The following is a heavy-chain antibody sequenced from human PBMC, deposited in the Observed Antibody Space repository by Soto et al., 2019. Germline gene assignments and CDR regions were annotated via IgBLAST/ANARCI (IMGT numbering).Heavy chain of an antibody. D-gene: IGHD1-7*01. V-gene: IGHV4-59*01. J-gene: IGHJ6*02. CDR3: ARTYNWNYNYYYYGMDV. CDR2: IYYSGST. Sequence: SETLSLTCTVSGGSISSYYWSWIRQPPGKGLEWIGYIYYSGSTNYNPSLKSRVTTSVDTSKNQFSLKLSSVTAADTAVYYCARTYNWNYNYYYYGMDVWGQGTTVTVSS. CDR1: GGSISSYY.